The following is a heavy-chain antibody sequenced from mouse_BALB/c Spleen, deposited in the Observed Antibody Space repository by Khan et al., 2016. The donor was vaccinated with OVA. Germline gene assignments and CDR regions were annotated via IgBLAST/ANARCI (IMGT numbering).Heavy chain of an antibody. D-gene: IGHD2-10*01. CDR3: ARKNKAYYGNYDTMDY. CDR2: IHPGSGGT. Sequence: QIQLVQSGAELVRPGTSVKVSCKASGYAFTNYLIEWIKQRPGQGLEWIGVIHPGSGGTNYNEKFKGKATLTADKSSSTAYMQLSSLTSDDSAVYFCARKNKAYYGNYDTMDYGGQGTSVTGSS. V-gene: IGHV1-54*03. CDR1: GYAFTNYL. J-gene: IGHJ4*01.